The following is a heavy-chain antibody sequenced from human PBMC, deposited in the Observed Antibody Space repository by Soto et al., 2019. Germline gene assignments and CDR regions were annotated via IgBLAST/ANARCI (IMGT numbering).Heavy chain of an antibody. D-gene: IGHD2-8*02. Sequence: GGSLRLSCAASGFICSSYDMSWVRQPPGKGLEWVSTILVDGRTFYVDSLKGRFTISRDSSQNTVYLQMNSLTAGDTALYYCAKATATGGGAFDICGQGTMVTVS. J-gene: IGHJ3*02. CDR3: AKATATGGGAFDI. V-gene: IGHV3-23*01. CDR2: ILVDGRT. CDR1: GFICSSYD.